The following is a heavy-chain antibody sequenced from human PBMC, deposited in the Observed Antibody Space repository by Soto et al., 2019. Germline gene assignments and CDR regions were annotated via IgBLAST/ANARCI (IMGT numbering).Heavy chain of an antibody. J-gene: IGHJ4*02. CDR3: ARARLAVAGTGLHYFDY. CDR2: ISSRTI. D-gene: IGHD6-19*01. Sequence: PGGSLRLSCAASGFSFSSYSMNWVRQAPGKGLEWVSYISSRTIYYADSVKGRFTISRDNAQNSLYLQMNSLRDEDTAVYYCARARLAVAGTGLHYFDYWGQGALVTVSS. V-gene: IGHV3-48*02. CDR1: GFSFSSYS.